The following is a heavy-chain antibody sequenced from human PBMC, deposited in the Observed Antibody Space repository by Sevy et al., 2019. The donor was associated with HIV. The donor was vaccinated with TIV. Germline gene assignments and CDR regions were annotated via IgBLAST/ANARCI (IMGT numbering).Heavy chain of an antibody. CDR1: GITVSSNY. J-gene: IGHJ2*01. Sequence: GGSLRLSCAVSGITVSSNYMGWVRQAPGKALQWVSGIFASSNTHFADSVKGRFSISRDNSRNTLSLQINSLSVEDTAVQYWAREVDDQSHSGGSHWHIDAWRRG. CDR2: IFASSNT. D-gene: IGHD2-15*01. V-gene: IGHV3-66*01. CDR3: AREVDDQSHSGGSHWHIDA.